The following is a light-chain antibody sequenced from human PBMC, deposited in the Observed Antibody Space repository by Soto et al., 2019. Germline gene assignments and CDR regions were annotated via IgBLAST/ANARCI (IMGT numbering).Light chain of an antibody. J-gene: IGKJ1*01. CDR3: QQYGSSPVT. CDR2: GAS. V-gene: IGKV3-20*01. Sequence: IVLTQSPGTLSLSPGERATLSCRASQSVSSSYLAWYQQKPGQAPRLLIYGASSRATGIPDRFSGSGSGTDFTLTIISLEPEDVAVYYCQQYGSSPVTFGQGTKVDIK. CDR1: QSVSSSY.